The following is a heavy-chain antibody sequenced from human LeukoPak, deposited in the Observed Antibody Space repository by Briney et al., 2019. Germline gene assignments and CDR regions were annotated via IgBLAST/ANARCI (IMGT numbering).Heavy chain of an antibody. CDR2: IYYSGST. CDR3: ARGSNTVRGYYYGSGSYYRKYYYYMDV. Sequence: SSETLSLTCTVSGGSISSYYWSWIRQPPGKGLEWIGYIYYSGSTNYNPSLKSRVTISVDTSKNQFSLKLSSVTAADTAVYYCARGSNTVRGYYYGSGSYYRKYYYYMDVWGQGTLVTVSS. D-gene: IGHD3-10*01. J-gene: IGHJ6*03. V-gene: IGHV4-59*01. CDR1: GGSISSYY.